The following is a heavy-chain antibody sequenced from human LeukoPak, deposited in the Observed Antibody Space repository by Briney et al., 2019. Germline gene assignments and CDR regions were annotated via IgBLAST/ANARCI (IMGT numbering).Heavy chain of an antibody. D-gene: IGHD1-7*01. CDR2: ISSSGSTI. Sequence: GGSLRLSCAASGFTFNDYYMTWIRQAPGKGLEWLSYISSSGSTIYYADSVKGRFTISRDNSKNTLYLQMNSLRAEDTAVYYCGTGTIYFDYWGQGTLVTVSS. J-gene: IGHJ4*02. CDR1: GFTFNDYY. CDR3: GTGTIYFDY. V-gene: IGHV3-11*04.